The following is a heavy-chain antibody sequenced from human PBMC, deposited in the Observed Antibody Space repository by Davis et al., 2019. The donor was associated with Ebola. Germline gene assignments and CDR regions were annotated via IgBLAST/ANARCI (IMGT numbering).Heavy chain of an antibody. Sequence: SETLSLTCAVSGGSISSGGYSWSWIRQPPGKRLEWTGFVYSSGSTYYNPSLESRLTMSVDTSKNQFSLKLRSVTAADTAVYYCARHEIRGIDYYFDFWGQGTLVTVSS. CDR1: GGSISSGGYS. V-gene: IGHV4-30-4*07. CDR3: ARHEIRGIDYYFDF. CDR2: VYSSGST. J-gene: IGHJ4*02.